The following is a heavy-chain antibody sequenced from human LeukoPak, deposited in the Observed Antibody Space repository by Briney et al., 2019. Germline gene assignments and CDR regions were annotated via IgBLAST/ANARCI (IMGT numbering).Heavy chain of an antibody. CDR1: GVSISSGGYY. J-gene: IGHJ4*02. CDR3: AGVFSSGWYAKYELDY. CDR2: IHYSGST. D-gene: IGHD6-19*01. V-gene: IGHV4-31*03. Sequence: PSQTLSLTCTVSGVSISSGGYYWSWIRQHPGKGLEWIGYIHYSGSTYYNPSLKSRVPISVDTSKNQFSLKLSSVTAADTAVYYCAGVFSSGWYAKYELDYWGQGTLVTVSS.